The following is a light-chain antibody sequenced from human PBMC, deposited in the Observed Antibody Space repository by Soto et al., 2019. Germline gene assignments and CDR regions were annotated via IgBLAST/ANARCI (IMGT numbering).Light chain of an antibody. CDR2: DAS. CDR3: HQRGTWPLT. J-gene: IGKJ4*01. CDR1: QSVSTF. Sequence: EIVLTQSPATLSLSPGERATLSCRASQSVSTFLAWYQHKPGQAPRLLIYDASNRALGIPARFSGSGSETDFTLTISSLEPEDFAVYYCHQRGTWPLTFGGGTKVEIK. V-gene: IGKV3-11*01.